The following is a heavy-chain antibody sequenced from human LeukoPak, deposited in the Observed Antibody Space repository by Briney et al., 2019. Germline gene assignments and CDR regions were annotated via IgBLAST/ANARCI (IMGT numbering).Heavy chain of an antibody. V-gene: IGHV3-74*01. J-gene: IGHJ4*02. Sequence: GGSLRLSCAASGFTFTSYWMHWVRQAPGKGLVWVSCINSDGNSRGHADSVKGRFTISRDNAKNTLYLQMNSLRAEDTAVYYCARGVYYDSSGYYNPLNFDYWGQGTLVTVSS. D-gene: IGHD3-22*01. CDR3: ARGVYYDSSGYYNPLNFDY. CDR2: INSDGNSR. CDR1: GFTFTSYW.